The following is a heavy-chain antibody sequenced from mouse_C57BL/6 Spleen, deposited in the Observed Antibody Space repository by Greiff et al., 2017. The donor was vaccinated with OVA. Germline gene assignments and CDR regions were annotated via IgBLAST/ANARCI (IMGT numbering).Heavy chain of an antibody. CDR1: GFSLTSYG. V-gene: IGHV2-2*01. Sequence: QVQLQQSGPGLVQPSQSLSITCTVSGFSLTSYGVHWVRQSPGKGLEWLGVIWRGGSTAYNAAFISRLSISKDNSTSQVFFKMNSLQADDTAIYYCARKGLYGGMDYWGQGTSVTVSS. J-gene: IGHJ4*01. CDR3: ARKGLYGGMDY. D-gene: IGHD1-1*02. CDR2: IWRGGST.